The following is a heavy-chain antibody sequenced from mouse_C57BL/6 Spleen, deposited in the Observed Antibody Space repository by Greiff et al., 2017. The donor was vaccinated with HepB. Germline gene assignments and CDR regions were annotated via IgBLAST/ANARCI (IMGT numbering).Heavy chain of an antibody. CDR2: ISSGSSTI. CDR1: GFTFSDYG. D-gene: IGHD1-1*01. V-gene: IGHV5-17*01. J-gene: IGHJ4*01. CDR3: ARLHYYGSSYYYAMDY. Sequence: EVKLMESGGGLVKPGGSLKLSCAASGFTFSDYGMHWVRQAPEKGLEWVAYISSGSSTIYYADTVKGRFTISRDNAKNTLFLQMTSLRSEDTAMYYCARLHYYGSSYYYAMDYWGQGTSVTVSS.